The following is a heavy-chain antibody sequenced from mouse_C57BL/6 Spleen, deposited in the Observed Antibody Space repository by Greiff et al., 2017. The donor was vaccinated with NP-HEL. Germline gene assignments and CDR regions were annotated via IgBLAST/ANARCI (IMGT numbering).Heavy chain of an antibody. CDR3: AGDYGSSRGFAY. CDR1: GYTFTSYW. V-gene: IGHV1-59*01. J-gene: IGHJ3*01. CDR2: IDPPDSYT. D-gene: IGHD1-1*01. Sequence: QVQLQQPGAELVRPGTSVKLSCKASGYTFTSYWMHWVKQRPGQGLEWIGVIDPPDSYTNYNQKFKGKAPLTVDTSSSPAYMQLSSLTSEDSAVYYCAGDYGSSRGFAYWGQGTLVTVSA.